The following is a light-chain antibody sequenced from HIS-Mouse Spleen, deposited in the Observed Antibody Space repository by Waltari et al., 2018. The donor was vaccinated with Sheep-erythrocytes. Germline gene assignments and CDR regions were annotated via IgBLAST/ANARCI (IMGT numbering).Light chain of an antibody. CDR2: DVS. CDR1: SSNVGGYNY. CDR3: CSYAGSYNHV. Sequence: QSALTQPRSVSGSPGQSVTISCTGTSSNVGGYNYVPWYQQPPGKAPNLMIYDVSKRPSGVPDRFSGSKSGNTASLTISGLQAEDEADYYCCSYAGSYNHVFATGTKVTVL. V-gene: IGLV2-11*01. J-gene: IGLJ1*01.